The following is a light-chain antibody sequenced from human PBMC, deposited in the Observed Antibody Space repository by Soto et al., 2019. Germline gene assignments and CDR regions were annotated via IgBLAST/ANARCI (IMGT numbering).Light chain of an antibody. CDR3: QQYGSSPPWT. V-gene: IGKV3-20*01. Sequence: EIVLTQSPGTLSLSPGERATLSCRASQSVSSSYLAWYQQKPGQAPRLLIYGASSRAAGIPDRFSGSGSETAFTLTISRLEPEDFSVYYCQQYGSSPPWTFGQGTNVEIK. J-gene: IGKJ1*01. CDR2: GAS. CDR1: QSVSSSY.